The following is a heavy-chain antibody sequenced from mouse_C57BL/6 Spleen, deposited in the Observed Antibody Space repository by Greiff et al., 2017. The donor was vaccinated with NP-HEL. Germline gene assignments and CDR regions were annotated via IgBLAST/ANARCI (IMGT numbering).Heavy chain of an antibody. D-gene: IGHD1-1*01. J-gene: IGHJ2*01. CDR2: ISDGGSYT. CDR3: ARAHYGSSPYYFDY. Sequence: EVMLVESGGGLVKPGGSLKLSCAASGFTFSSYAMSWVRQTPEKRLEWVATISDGGSYTYYPDNVKGRFTISRDNAKNNLYLQMSHLKSEDTAMYYCARAHYGSSPYYFDYWGQGTTLTVSS. V-gene: IGHV5-4*03. CDR1: GFTFSSYA.